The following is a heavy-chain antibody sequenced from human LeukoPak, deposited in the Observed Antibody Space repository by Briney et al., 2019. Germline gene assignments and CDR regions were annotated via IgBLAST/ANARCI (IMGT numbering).Heavy chain of an antibody. Sequence: GGSLRLSCAASGFTVSSNYMSWVRQAPGKGLEWVSVIYSGGSTYYADSVKGRFTISRDNSKNTLYLQMNSLRAEDTAVYYCARGYYYGSGTRAFDIWGQGTMVTVSS. J-gene: IGHJ3*02. CDR2: IYSGGST. CDR3: ARGYYYGSGTRAFDI. CDR1: GFTVSSNY. V-gene: IGHV3-66*01. D-gene: IGHD3-10*01.